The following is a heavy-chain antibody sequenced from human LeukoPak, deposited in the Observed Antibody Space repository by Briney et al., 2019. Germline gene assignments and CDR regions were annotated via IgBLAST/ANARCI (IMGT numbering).Heavy chain of an antibody. V-gene: IGHV5-51*01. D-gene: IGHD2-2*01. J-gene: IGHJ6*02. CDR2: IYPGDSDT. Sequence: PGESLKISCKGSGYSFTSYWIGWVRQMPGKGLEWMGIIYPGDSDTRYSPSFQGQVTISADKSISTAYLQWSSLKASDTAMYYCARQGCSSTSCYWGHGMDVWGQGTTVTVS. CDR3: ARQGCSSTSCYWGHGMDV. CDR1: GYSFTSYW.